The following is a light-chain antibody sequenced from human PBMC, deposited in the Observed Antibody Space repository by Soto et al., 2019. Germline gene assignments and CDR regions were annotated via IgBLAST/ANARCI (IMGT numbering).Light chain of an antibody. J-gene: IGLJ1*01. V-gene: IGLV2-11*01. Sequence: QSVLTQPRSVSGSPGQSVTISCTGTSSDVGGYNYVSWYQQHPGKAPKLMIYDVSKRPSGVPDRFSGSKSGNTASLTISGLQAEDEAVYYCSSFTTYRVYVFGPGTKVTVL. CDR2: DVS. CDR3: SSFTTYRVYV. CDR1: SSDVGGYNY.